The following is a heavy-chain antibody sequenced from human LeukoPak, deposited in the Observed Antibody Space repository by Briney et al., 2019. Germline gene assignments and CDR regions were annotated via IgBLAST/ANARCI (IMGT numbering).Heavy chain of an antibody. CDR3: ARDGGYCSSTSCYYYFDY. CDR2: ISRGSNYI. J-gene: IGHJ4*02. V-gene: IGHV3-21*01. CDR1: GFTFSSYS. Sequence: GGSLRLSCAASGFTFSSYSMNWVRQAPGKGLEWVSSISRGSNYIYYADSVKGRFAISRDNTKNSLFLQMNGLRAEDTAVYYCARDGGYCSSTSCYYYFDYWGQGTLVTVSS. D-gene: IGHD2-2*01.